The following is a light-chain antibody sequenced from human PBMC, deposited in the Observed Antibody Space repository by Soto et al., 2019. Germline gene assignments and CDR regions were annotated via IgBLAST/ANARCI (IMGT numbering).Light chain of an antibody. J-gene: IGLJ1*01. Sequence: QSALTQPASVSDSPGQSITISCTGTSSDVGGSNFVSWYQQHPGKPPKLIIYDVANRPSRVSNRIPGSKSGSTASLIISWLQSEDEADYYGVSYTCSSIYVFGTGTKVT. CDR3: VSYTCSSIYV. CDR2: DVA. CDR1: SSDVGGSNF. V-gene: IGLV2-14*03.